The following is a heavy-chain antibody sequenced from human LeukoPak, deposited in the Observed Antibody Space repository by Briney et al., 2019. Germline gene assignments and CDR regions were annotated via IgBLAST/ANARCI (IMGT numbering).Heavy chain of an antibody. CDR2: ISYDGSNK. CDR1: GFTFSSYG. D-gene: IGHD5-18*01. CDR3: AKERGYSYGLYYFDY. J-gene: IGHJ4*02. Sequence: PGGSLRLSCAASGFTFSSYGMHWVRQAPGKGLEWVAVISYDGSNKYYADSVKGRFTISRDNSENTLYLQMNSLRAEDTAVYYCAKERGYSYGLYYFDYWGQGTLVTVSS. V-gene: IGHV3-30*18.